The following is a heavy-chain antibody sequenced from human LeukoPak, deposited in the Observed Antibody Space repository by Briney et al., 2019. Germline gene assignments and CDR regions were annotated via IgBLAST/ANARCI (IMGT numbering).Heavy chain of an antibody. D-gene: IGHD3-3*01. J-gene: IGHJ4*02. CDR1: GFSLSTSGVG. CDR3: AHSLPLRSLDPGTQYYFDY. CDR2: IYWDDDK. V-gene: IGHV2-5*02. Sequence: SGPTLVNPTQTLTLTCTFSGFSLSTSGVGVGWIRQPPGKALEWLALIYWDDDKRYSPSLKSRLTITKDTSKNQVVLTMTNMDPVDTATYYCAHSLPLRSLDPGTQYYFDYWGQGTLVTVSS.